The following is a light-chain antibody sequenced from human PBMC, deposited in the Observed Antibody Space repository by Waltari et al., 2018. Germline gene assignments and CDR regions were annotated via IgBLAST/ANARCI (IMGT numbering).Light chain of an antibody. Sequence: DVVMTQSPLSLPITPGQSASVTCRSRQSLLHSNGDIYLSWFVQKPGQPPRRLIYKVSNRLPVVPDTFSASGTGTDFTLKITRVEAEDVGIYYCMQATHFPWTFGQGTKVEIK. CDR2: KVS. CDR1: QSLLHSNGDIY. CDR3: MQATHFPWT. V-gene: IGKV2-30*02. J-gene: IGKJ1*01.